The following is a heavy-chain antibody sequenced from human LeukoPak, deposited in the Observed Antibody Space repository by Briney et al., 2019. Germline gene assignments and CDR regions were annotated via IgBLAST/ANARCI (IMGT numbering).Heavy chain of an antibody. CDR2: ISSSSSYI. CDR1: GFTFSSYS. D-gene: IGHD6-13*01. V-gene: IGHV3-21*01. Sequence: GGSLRLSCAASGFTFSSYSMNWVRQAPGKGLEWVSSISSSSSYIYYADSVKGRFTISRDNAKNSLYLQMNSLRAEDTAVYYCARARTEGYGSSWYKRYYFDYWGQGTLVTVPS. CDR3: ARARTEGYGSSWYKRYYFDY. J-gene: IGHJ4*02.